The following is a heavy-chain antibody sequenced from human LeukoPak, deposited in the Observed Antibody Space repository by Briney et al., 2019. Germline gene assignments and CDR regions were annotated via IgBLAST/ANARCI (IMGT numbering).Heavy chain of an antibody. CDR3: ARDPSPIAVAVAFDI. CDR2: IIPIFGTA. CDR1: GGTFSSYA. Sequence: GASVKVSCKXSGGTFSSYAISWVRQAPGQGLEWMGRIIPIFGTANYAQKFQGRVTITTDESTSTAYMELSSLRSEDTAVYYCARDPSPIAVAVAFDIWGQGTMVTVSS. V-gene: IGHV1-69*05. J-gene: IGHJ3*02. D-gene: IGHD6-19*01.